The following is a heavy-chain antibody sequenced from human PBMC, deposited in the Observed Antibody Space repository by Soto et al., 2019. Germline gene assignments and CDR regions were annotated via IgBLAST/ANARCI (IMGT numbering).Heavy chain of an antibody. D-gene: IGHD3-9*01. CDR2: ISSNDEK. V-gene: IGHV2-26*01. Sequence: QVTLKESGPVLVKPTETLTLTCTVSESSLTNSRLGVSWIRQALGKALEWLAHISSNDEKSYSTSLKSRLTISKDASKSQVVLTMTNLDPVDTATYYCARMRGAYFDWFRQNDAFDFWGPGTLVPVSS. CDR3: ARMRGAYFDWFRQNDAFDF. CDR1: ESSLTNSRLG. J-gene: IGHJ3*01.